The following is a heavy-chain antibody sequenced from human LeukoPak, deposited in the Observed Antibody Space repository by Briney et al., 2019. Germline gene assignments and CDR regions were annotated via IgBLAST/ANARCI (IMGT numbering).Heavy chain of an antibody. Sequence: SETLSLTCTVSGGSISRYYWSWIRLPPGKGLEWIGYIYYSGSTNYNPSLKSRVTISVDTSKNQFSLKLSSVTAADTAVYYCARQGQLNFDYWGQGTLVTVSS. V-gene: IGHV4-59*01. J-gene: IGHJ4*02. CDR3: ARQGQLNFDY. CDR2: IYYSGST. CDR1: GGSISRYY. D-gene: IGHD5-18*01.